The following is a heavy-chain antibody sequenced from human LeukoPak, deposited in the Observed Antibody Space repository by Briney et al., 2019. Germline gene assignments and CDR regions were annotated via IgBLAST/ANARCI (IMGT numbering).Heavy chain of an antibody. V-gene: IGHV1-46*01. CDR3: AREMVVGSSTSPTIDNWFDP. CDR2: INPSGGST. CDR1: GYTFTSYY. J-gene: IGHJ5*02. Sequence: GASVKVSCKASGYTFTSYYMHWVRQAPGQGLEWMGIINPSGGSTSYAQKFQGRVTMTRDTSTSTVYMELSSLRSEDTAVYYCAREMVVGSSTSPTIDNWFDPWGQGTLVTVSS. D-gene: IGHD2-2*01.